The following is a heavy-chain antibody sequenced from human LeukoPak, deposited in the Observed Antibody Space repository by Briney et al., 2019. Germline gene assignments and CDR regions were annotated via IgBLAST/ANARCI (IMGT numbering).Heavy chain of an antibody. Sequence: KASETLSLTCAVYGGSFSGYYWSWIRQPPGKGLEWIGEINHSGSTNYNPSLKSRVTISVDTSKNQFSLKLSSVTAADTAVYYCARGGRGYSYGHWGQGTLVTVSS. J-gene: IGHJ4*02. V-gene: IGHV4-34*01. CDR1: GGSFSGYY. CDR2: INHSGST. CDR3: ARGGRGYSYGH. D-gene: IGHD5-18*01.